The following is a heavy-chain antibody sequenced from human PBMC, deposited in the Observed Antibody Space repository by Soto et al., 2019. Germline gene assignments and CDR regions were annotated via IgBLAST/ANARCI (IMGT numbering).Heavy chain of an antibody. CDR1: EFTVSTNY. Sequence: GGSLRLSCAASEFTVSTNYMSWVRQAPGKGLEWVSVIYRADNTYYADSVKGRFTISRDSSKSTLYLQMNSLRVEDTAVYYCARTIYSGWSRYFSDDWGQGTVVTVSS. J-gene: IGHJ4*02. V-gene: IGHV3-53*01. CDR3: ARTIYSGWSRYFSDD. D-gene: IGHD6-19*01. CDR2: IYRADNT.